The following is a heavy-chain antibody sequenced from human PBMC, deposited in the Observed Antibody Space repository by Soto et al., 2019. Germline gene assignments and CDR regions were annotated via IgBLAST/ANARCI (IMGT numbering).Heavy chain of an antibody. CDR3: ARVMKGPMIREYYFDY. CDR1: GFTFSSYG. Sequence: GGSLRLSCAASGFTFSSYGMHWVRQAPGKGLEWVAVIWYDGSNIYYADSVKGRFTISRDDAKNSLYLRMNSLRAEDTAVYYCARVMKGPMIREYYFDYWGHGTLVTVS. D-gene: IGHD3-10*01. J-gene: IGHJ4*01. V-gene: IGHV3-33*01. CDR2: IWYDGSNI.